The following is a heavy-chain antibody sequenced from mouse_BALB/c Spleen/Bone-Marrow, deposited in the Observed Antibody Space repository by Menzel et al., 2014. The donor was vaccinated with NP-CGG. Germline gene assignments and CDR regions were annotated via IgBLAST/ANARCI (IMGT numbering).Heavy chain of an antibody. V-gene: IGHV5-4*02. J-gene: IGHJ4*01. CDR3: AREMAMDY. CDR2: ISDGGSYT. Sequence: EVNVEESGGGLVKPGGSLKLSCAASGFTFSDYYMYWVRQTPEKRLEWVATISDGGSYTYYPDSVKGRFTISRDNAENNLYLQMSSLKSEDTAMYYCAREMAMDYWGQGTSVTVSS. CDR1: GFTFSDYY.